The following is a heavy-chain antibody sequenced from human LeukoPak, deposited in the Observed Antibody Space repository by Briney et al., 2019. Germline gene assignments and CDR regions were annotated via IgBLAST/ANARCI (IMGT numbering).Heavy chain of an antibody. D-gene: IGHD5-18*01. V-gene: IGHV4-59*08. J-gene: IGHJ3*02. Sequence: ETLSLTCTVSGGSISSYYWSWIRQPPGKGLEWIGYIYYSGSTNYNPSLKSRVTISVDTSKNQFSLKLSSVTAADTAVYYCARARGYSYGFSFDIWGQGTMVTVSS. CDR1: GGSISSYY. CDR2: IYYSGST. CDR3: ARARGYSYGFSFDI.